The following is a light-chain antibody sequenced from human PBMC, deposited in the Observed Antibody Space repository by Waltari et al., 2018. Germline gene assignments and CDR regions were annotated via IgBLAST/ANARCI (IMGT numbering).Light chain of an antibody. V-gene: IGKV1-5*03. Sequence: DIQMTQSPSTLSASVGDRVTITCRASQIIISGLDWYQQKPGKAPKLLTYKASSLESGVPSRFSGSGSGTEFTLTISSLQPDDFATYYCQQYNSYSPVTFGQGTKVEIK. J-gene: IGKJ1*01. CDR1: QIIISG. CDR2: KAS. CDR3: QQYNSYSPVT.